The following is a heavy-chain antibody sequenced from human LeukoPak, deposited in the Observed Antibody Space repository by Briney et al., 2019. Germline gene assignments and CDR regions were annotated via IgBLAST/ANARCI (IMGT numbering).Heavy chain of an antibody. CDR1: GFTFRSCA. D-gene: IGHD4-23*01. J-gene: IGHJ4*02. CDR2: ISGSGATT. CDR3: AKEGLYGGNSAFGN. V-gene: IGHV3-23*01. Sequence: GRSLRLACAASGFTFRSCAMSWVRHAPGKGLEWVSAISGSGATTFYSASVEGRFTISRENSKKTLYVQMNSLRSEDTAVYYCAKEGLYGGNSAFGNWGQGTLVTVSS.